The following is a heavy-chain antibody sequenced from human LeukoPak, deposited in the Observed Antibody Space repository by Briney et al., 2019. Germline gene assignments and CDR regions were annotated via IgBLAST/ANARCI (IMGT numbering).Heavy chain of an antibody. D-gene: IGHD3-9*01. CDR3: AKDKSYDILTGYPYY. J-gene: IGHJ4*02. CDR1: GFTFSSYG. V-gene: IGHV3-30*18. CDR2: ISYDGSNK. Sequence: GGSLRLSCAASGFTFSSYGIHWVRQAPGKGLEWVAVISYDGSNKYYADSVKGRFTISRDNSKNTLYLQMNSLRAEDTAVYYCAKDKSYDILTGYPYYWGQGTLVTVSS.